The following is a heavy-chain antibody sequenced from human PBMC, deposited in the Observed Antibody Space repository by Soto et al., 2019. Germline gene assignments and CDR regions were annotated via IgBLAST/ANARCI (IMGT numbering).Heavy chain of an antibody. V-gene: IGHV3-21*01. CDR2: ISSSSYI. Sequence: GGSLRLSCAASGFTFSSYSMNWVRQAPGKGLEWVSSISSSSYIYYADSVKGRFTISRDNAKNSLYLQMNSLRAEDTAVYYCASGGSGIGAAFDIWGQGTMVTVSS. D-gene: IGHD2-15*01. CDR1: GFTFSSYS. CDR3: ASGGSGIGAAFDI. J-gene: IGHJ3*02.